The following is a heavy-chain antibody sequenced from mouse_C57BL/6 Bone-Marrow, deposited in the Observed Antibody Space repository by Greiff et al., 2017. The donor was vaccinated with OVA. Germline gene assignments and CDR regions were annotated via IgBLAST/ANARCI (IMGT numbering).Heavy chain of an antibody. Sequence: QVQLKQSGPGLVQPSQSLSITCTVSGFSLTSYGVHWVRQSPGKGLEWLGVIWSGGSTDYNAAFISRLSISKDNSKSQVFFKMNSLQADDTAIYYCARTYYYGSSPYYYAMDYWGQGTSVTVSS. CDR2: IWSGGST. CDR3: ARTYYYGSSPYYYAMDY. V-gene: IGHV2-2*01. CDR1: GFSLTSYG. J-gene: IGHJ4*01. D-gene: IGHD1-1*01.